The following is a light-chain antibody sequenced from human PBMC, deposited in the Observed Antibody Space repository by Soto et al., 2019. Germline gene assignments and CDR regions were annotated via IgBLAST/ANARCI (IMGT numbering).Light chain of an antibody. J-gene: IGLJ1*01. CDR3: SSYSISTAYL. CDR2: EVN. CDR1: SDDVGGYNY. Sequence: QSALTQPASVSGSPGQSITISCTGTSDDVGGYNYVSWYQQHPGKAPKLMIFEVNNRPSGVSNRFSGSRSGNTASLTISGLQAEDEADYFCSSYSISTAYLFGTGTKVTVL. V-gene: IGLV2-14*01.